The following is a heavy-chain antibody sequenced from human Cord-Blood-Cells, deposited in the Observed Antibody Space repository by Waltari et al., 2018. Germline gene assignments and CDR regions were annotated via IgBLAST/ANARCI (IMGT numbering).Heavy chain of an antibody. D-gene: IGHD6-19*01. Sequence: QVQLVQSGAEVKKPGSLVKVSCKASGGTFSSYAISWVRQAPGQGLEWMGGIIPIFGTANYAQKFQGRVTITADESTSTAYMELSSLRSEDTAVYYCARADSSSGWYGGYYYGMDVWGQGTTVTVSS. CDR3: ARADSSSGWYGGYYYGMDV. CDR1: GGTFSSYA. J-gene: IGHJ6*02. CDR2: IIPIFGTA. V-gene: IGHV1-69*01.